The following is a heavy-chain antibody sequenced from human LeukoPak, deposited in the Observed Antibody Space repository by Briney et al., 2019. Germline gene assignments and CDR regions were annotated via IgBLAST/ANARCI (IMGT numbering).Heavy chain of an antibody. CDR3: ARQVGVDDAFAI. CDR2: ISSGSSYI. Sequence: PGGSLRLSCAASGFTFNSYSMNWVRQAPGQGLEWVSSISSGSSYIFYADSVKGRFTISRDNAKNSLYLQMNSLRAEDTAVYYCARQVGVDDAFAIWGQGTMVTISS. V-gene: IGHV3-21*01. J-gene: IGHJ3*02. D-gene: IGHD1-26*01. CDR1: GFTFNSYS.